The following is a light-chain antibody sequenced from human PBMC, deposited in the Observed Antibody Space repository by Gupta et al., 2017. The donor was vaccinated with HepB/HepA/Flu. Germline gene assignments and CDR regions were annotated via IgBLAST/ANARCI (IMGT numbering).Light chain of an antibody. CDR3: QQDGSSPRT. V-gene: IGKV3-20*01. J-gene: IGKJ1*01. CDR1: QSVRGNY. Sequence: LSCRASQSVRGNYLAWYQQKPGQAPSVLTYDASSRATGVPDRFSGSGSGADFTLTITRLEPEDFAVYYCQQDGSSPRTFGQGTKEEIK. CDR2: DAS.